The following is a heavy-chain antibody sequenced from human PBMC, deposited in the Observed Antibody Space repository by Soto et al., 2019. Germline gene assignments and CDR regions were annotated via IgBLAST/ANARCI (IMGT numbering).Heavy chain of an antibody. V-gene: IGHV4-59*01. D-gene: IGHD2-8*01. CDR3: ARDLSNGVRRGMDV. CDR2: IYYSGST. J-gene: IGHJ6*01. CDR1: GGSISSYY. Sequence: SETLSLTCTVSGGSISSYYWSWIRQPPGKGLEWIGYIYYSGSTNYNPSLKSRVTISVDTSKNQFSLKLSSVTAADTAVYYCARDLSNGVRRGMDVWGPGTTVTVYS.